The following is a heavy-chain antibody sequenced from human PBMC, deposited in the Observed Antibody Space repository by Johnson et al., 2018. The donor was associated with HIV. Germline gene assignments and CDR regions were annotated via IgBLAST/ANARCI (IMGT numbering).Heavy chain of an antibody. Sequence: EVQLLESGGGVVQPGRSLRLSCAASGFTFSSYAMTWVRQAPGKGLEWVSTISGSGGSTYYADSVKARFTISKDNSKNTLYLQMNSLRAEDTADYYCAKLYAPPFPDAFDIWGQGTMVTFSS. V-gene: IGHV3-23*01. D-gene: IGHD3-16*01. CDR2: ISGSGGST. CDR1: GFTFSSYA. CDR3: AKLYAPPFPDAFDI. J-gene: IGHJ3*02.